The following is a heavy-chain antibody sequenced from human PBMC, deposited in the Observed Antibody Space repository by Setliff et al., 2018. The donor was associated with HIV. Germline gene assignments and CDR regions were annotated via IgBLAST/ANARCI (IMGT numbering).Heavy chain of an antibody. CDR2: IHYSGNT. D-gene: IGHD2-2*01. CDR3: ARAQLPPTYIDV. V-gene: IGHV4-59*12. CDR1: GVSTTNFY. Sequence: PSETLSLTCAVSGVSTTNFYWSWIRQPPGKGLEWIGYIHYSGNTYYNPSLKGRLTMSVDTSKNHFSLKLTSVTAADTAVYYCARAQLPPTYIDVWGKGTTVTVSS. J-gene: IGHJ6*03.